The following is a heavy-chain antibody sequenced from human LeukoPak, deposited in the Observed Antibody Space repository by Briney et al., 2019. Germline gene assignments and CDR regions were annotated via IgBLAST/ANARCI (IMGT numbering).Heavy chain of an antibody. Sequence: SETLSLTCTVSGGSISGYYWSWIRQPAGKGLEWIGRVYTSGSTNYNPSLKSRVTMSIDTSKTQFSLNLSSVTAADPAVYYCAKSPSGRGGYNWFDPWGQGTLVTVSS. CDR1: GGSISGYY. J-gene: IGHJ5*02. CDR2: VYTSGST. D-gene: IGHD3-16*01. CDR3: AKSPSGRGGYNWFDP. V-gene: IGHV4-4*07.